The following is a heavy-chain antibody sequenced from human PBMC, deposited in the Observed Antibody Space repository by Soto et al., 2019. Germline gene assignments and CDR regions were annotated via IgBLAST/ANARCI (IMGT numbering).Heavy chain of an antibody. J-gene: IGHJ6*02. V-gene: IGHV4-4*02. Sequence: QVQLQESGPGLVKPSETLSLTCTVSGGPITTTIWWAWVRLPPGKGLEWIGELHHDGTTNYNPSPESRITMSLDKSHNHFSLNLTSVTAADTAIYYCATQTISYTWGVWGRGTTVTVSS. CDR1: GGPITTTIW. D-gene: IGHD3-16*01. CDR3: ATQTISYTWGV. CDR2: LHHDGTT.